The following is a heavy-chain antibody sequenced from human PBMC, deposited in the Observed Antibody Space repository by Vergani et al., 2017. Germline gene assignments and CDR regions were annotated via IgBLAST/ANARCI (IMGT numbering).Heavy chain of an antibody. J-gene: IGHJ3*02. CDR3: AKARIGYCSSTSCPGAFDI. CDR2: ISYDGSNK. D-gene: IGHD2-2*01. V-gene: IGHV3-30*18. Sequence: QVRLVESGGGVVQPGRSLRLSCAASGFSFTSYGMHWVRQPPGKGLEWVATISYDGSNKYYADSVKGRFTISRDNSKNTLYLQMNSLRAEDTAVYYCAKARIGYCSSTSCPGAFDIWGQGPMVTVYS. CDR1: GFSFTSYG.